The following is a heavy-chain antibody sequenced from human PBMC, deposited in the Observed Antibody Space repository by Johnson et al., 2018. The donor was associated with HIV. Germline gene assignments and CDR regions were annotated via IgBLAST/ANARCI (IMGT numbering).Heavy chain of an antibody. D-gene: IGHD3-22*01. J-gene: IGHJ3*02. CDR3: VRDGNYYDSSGFDI. CDR1: GFTVSSNY. CDR2: ISYDGTNT. Sequence: QVQLVESGGGLVQPGGSLRLSCAASGFTVSSNYMSWVRQAPGKGLEWVAVISYDGTNTDYADAVKGRFTISRDNSKNTLYLQMKSLRAEDTAVYYCVRDGNYYDSSGFDIWGQGTMVTVSS. V-gene: IGHV3-30-3*01.